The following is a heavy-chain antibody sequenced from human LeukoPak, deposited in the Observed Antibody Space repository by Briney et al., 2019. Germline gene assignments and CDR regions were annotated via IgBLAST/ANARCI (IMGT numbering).Heavy chain of an antibody. CDR2: IYYSGST. D-gene: IGHD2-2*02. CDR1: GGSISSYY. V-gene: IGHV4-59*01. CDR3: ARVVGYCSSTSCYKNYYYYGMDV. Sequence: PSETPSLTCTVSGGSISSYYWSWIRQPPGKGLEWIGYIYYSGSTNYNPSLKSRVTISVDTSKNQFSLKLSSVTAADTAVYYCARVVGYCSSTSCYKNYYYYGMDVWGKGTTVTVSS. J-gene: IGHJ6*04.